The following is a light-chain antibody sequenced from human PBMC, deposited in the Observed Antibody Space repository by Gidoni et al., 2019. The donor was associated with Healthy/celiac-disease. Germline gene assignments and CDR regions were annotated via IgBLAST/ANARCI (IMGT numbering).Light chain of an antibody. Sequence: EIVLTQSPGTLSWSPEERATLSSTASQSVSNSYLAWYPQEPGQAPRLLIYGASSRATGIPDRFSGSGSGTDFTLTISGLEPEDLAVYYCQRYSRSPFFGPGTKSGYQT. CDR2: GAS. V-gene: IGKV3-20*01. CDR3: QRYSRSPF. J-gene: IGKJ3*01. CDR1: QSVSNSY.